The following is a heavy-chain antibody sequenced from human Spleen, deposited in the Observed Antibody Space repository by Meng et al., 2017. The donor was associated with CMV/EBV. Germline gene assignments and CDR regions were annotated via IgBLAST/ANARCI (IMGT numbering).Heavy chain of an antibody. Sequence: TFRSYAMSWVRQAPGKGLEWVSAISGSGGSTYYADSVKGRFTISRDNSKNTLYLQMNSLRAEDTAVYYCAKDRIAARPKEHKEGPPDYWGQGTLVTVSS. CDR1: TFRSYA. D-gene: IGHD6-6*01. CDR3: AKDRIAARPKEHKEGPPDY. CDR2: ISGSGGST. J-gene: IGHJ4*02. V-gene: IGHV3-23*01.